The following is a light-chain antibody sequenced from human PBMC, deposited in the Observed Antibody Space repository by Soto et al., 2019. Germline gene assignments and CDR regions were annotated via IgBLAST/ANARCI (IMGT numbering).Light chain of an antibody. J-gene: IGKJ5*01. CDR3: QQYGSSPPIT. V-gene: IGKV3-20*01. CDR1: QSISSSY. Sequence: EIVLTHSPGTLSLSPGERATLSFSSSQSISSSYLGWYQQKPGQAPRLLIYGTFSRATGIPDRFSGSGSGTDFTLTISRLEPEDFAVYYCQQYGSSPPITFGQGTRLEIK. CDR2: GTF.